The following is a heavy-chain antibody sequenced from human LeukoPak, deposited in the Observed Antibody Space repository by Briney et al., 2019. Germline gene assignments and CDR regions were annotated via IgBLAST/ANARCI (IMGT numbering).Heavy chain of an antibody. J-gene: IGHJ5*02. Sequence: PSETLSLTCTVSGGSVNGYYWSWIRQPPGKGLEWVGYIYYTESTNYNPSLKSRVTISLDTSKNQFSLKLSSVTAADTAVYYCARDRWFDTWGQGTLVTVPS. CDR3: ARDRWFDT. CDR1: GGSVNGYY. V-gene: IGHV4-59*02. CDR2: IYYTEST.